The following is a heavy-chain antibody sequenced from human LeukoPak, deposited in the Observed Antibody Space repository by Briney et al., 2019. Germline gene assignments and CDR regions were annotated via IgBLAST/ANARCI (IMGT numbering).Heavy chain of an antibody. Sequence: PSETLSLTCAVSGGSISSSNWWSWVRQPPGKGLEWIGEIYHSGSTNYNPSLKSRVTISVDTSKNQFSLKLSSVTAADTAVYYSCAYCSSTSCRYGMDVWGQGTTVTVSS. CDR3: CAYCSSTSCRYGMDV. CDR2: IYHSGST. CDR1: GGSISSSNW. D-gene: IGHD2-2*01. J-gene: IGHJ6*02. V-gene: IGHV4-4*02.